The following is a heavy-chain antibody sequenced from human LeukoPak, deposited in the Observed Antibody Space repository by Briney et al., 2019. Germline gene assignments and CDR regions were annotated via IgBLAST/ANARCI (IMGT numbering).Heavy chain of an antibody. CDR1: GGSISSGSYY. CDR3: ARHRNPTYYYGSGSPRGFDY. D-gene: IGHD3-10*01. V-gene: IGHV4-61*02. CDR2: IYTSGST. J-gene: IGHJ4*02. Sequence: SQTLSLTCTVSGGSISSGSYYWSWIRQPAGKGLEWIGRIYTSGSTSYNPSLKSRVTISVDRSKNQFSLKLSSVTAADTAVYYCARHRNPTYYYGSGSPRGFDYWGQGTLVTVSS.